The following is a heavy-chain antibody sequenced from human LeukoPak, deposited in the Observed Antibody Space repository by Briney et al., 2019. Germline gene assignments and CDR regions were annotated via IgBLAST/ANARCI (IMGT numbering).Heavy chain of an antibody. CDR3: ARGGWGRANYFDY. CDR1: GGSISSYY. V-gene: IGHV4-59*01. CDR2: IYYSGST. Sequence: SETLSLTCTVSGGSISSYYWSWIRQPPGKGREWIGYIYYSGSTNYNPSLKSRVTISVDTSKNQFSLKLSSVTAADTAVYYCARGGWGRANYFDYWGQGKLVTVSS. D-gene: IGHD7-27*01. J-gene: IGHJ4*02.